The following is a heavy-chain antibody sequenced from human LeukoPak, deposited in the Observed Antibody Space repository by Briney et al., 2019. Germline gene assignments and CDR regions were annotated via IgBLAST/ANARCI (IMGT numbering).Heavy chain of an antibody. CDR1: GGSFSGYY. CDR3: ARRGHMGMVRGYLDY. J-gene: IGHJ4*02. CDR2: INHSGST. V-gene: IGHV4-34*01. D-gene: IGHD3-10*01. Sequence: SETLSLTCAVYGGSFSGYYWSWIRQPPGKGLEWIGEINHSGSTNYNPSLKSRVTISVDTSKNQFSLKLSSVTAADTAVYYCARRGHMGMVRGYLDYWGQGTLVTVSS.